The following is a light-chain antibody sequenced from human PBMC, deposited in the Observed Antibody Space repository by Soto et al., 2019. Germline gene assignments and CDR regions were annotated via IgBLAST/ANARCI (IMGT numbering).Light chain of an antibody. Sequence: EIVLTQSPATLSLSPGERATLSCRASQSVSSYLAWYHQKPAQAPRLLIYDASNRATGIPARFSGSGSGTDFTLTISSLEPEDSAVYYCQQRSNWPPTFGQGTKLEIK. CDR1: QSVSSY. V-gene: IGKV3-11*01. CDR2: DAS. CDR3: QQRSNWPPT. J-gene: IGKJ2*01.